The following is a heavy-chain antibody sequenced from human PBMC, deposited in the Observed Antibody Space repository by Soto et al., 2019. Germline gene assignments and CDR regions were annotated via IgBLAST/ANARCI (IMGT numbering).Heavy chain of an antibody. V-gene: IGHV3-30-3*01. CDR3: ARDDSAQYYNDSSGSRFDS. D-gene: IGHD3-22*01. CDR1: GFTFSSYT. J-gene: IGHJ4*02. Sequence: QVQLVESGGGVVQPGRCLRLSCAASGFTFSSYTMHLVRQAPGKGLERVAVVLYDGSTKYYADSVKGRFTISRDNSKNTVSLQMNSLRAEDTAVYYCARDDSAQYYNDSSGSRFDSWGQGTLVTVSS. CDR2: VLYDGSTK.